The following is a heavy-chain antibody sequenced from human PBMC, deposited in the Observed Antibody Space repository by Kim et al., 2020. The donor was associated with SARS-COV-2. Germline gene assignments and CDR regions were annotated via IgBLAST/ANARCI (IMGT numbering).Heavy chain of an antibody. Sequence: YNPSLKRPVTISVDKSENQFSLKLSSLTAADTAVYYCARTDDSSGYAADYWGQGTLVTVSS. D-gene: IGHD3-22*01. CDR3: ARTDDSSGYAADY. V-gene: IGHV4-4*02. J-gene: IGHJ4*02.